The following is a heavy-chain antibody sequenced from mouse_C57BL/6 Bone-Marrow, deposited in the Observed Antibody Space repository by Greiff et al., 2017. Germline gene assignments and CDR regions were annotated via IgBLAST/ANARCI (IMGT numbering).Heavy chain of an antibody. Sequence: QVQLQQSGAELARPGASVKLSCKASGYTFTSYGISWVKQRTGQGLEWIGEIYPRSGNTYYNEKSKGKATLTADKSSSTAYMELRSLTSEDSAVYFCAGSSIWYFDVWGTGTTVTVSS. D-gene: IGHD1-1*01. CDR2: IYPRSGNT. CDR1: GYTFTSYG. V-gene: IGHV1-81*01. CDR3: AGSSIWYFDV. J-gene: IGHJ1*03.